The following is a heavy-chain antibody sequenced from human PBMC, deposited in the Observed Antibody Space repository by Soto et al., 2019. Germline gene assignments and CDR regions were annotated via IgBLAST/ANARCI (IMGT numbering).Heavy chain of an antibody. V-gene: IGHV3-30*18. J-gene: IGHJ3*02. CDR3: AKDRAFWSGTHDAFDI. D-gene: IGHD3-3*01. CDR1: EFTFRSYG. CDR2: ISYDGSNK. Sequence: PGGSLRLSCGASEFTFRSYGMHWVRQAPGKGLEWLSVISYDGSNKYYTGSVKGRFTISRDNSKNTLYLQMNNLRGEDTAVYYCAKDRAFWSGTHDAFDIWGQGTMVTVSS.